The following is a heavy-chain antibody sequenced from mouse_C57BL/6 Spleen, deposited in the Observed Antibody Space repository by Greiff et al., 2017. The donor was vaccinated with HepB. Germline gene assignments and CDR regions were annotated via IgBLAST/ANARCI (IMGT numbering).Heavy chain of an antibody. D-gene: IGHD1-1*01. CDR2: ISYDGSN. V-gene: IGHV3-6*01. CDR1: GYSITSGYY. J-gene: IGHJ4*01. Sequence: DVQLQESGPGLVKPSQSLSLTCSVTGYSITSGYYWNWIRQFPGNKLEWMGYISYDGSNNYNPSLKNRISITRDTSKNQFFLKLNSVTTEDTATYYGARGDYYGSSFDYYAMDYWGQGTSVTVSS. CDR3: ARGDYYGSSFDYYAMDY.